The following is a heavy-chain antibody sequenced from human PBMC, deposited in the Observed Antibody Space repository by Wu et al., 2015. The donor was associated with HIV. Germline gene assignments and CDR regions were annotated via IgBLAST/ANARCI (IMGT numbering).Heavy chain of an antibody. V-gene: IGHV1-2*02. Sequence: VQLVQSGAEVKKPGASVKVSCKASGYTFTSYGISWVRQAPGQGLEWMGWINPNSGGTNYAQKFQGRVTMTRDTSISTAYMELSRLRSDDTAVYYCARTVGFGELLSYWYFDLWGRGTLVTVSS. CDR2: INPNSGGT. CDR1: GYTFTSYG. CDR3: ARTVGFGELLSYWYFDL. J-gene: IGHJ2*01. D-gene: IGHD3-10*01.